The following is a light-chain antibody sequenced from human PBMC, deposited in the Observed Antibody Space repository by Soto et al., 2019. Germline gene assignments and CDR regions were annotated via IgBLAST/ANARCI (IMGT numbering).Light chain of an antibody. Sequence: DIQMTQSPSSLSASVGDRVTITCRASQSISSYLNWYQQKPGKAPKLLIYAASTLQSGVPSRFSGSGSGTDFTLTISSLQPEDFATYYCQESYSTPRWTFGQGSKADIK. CDR2: AAS. CDR3: QESYSTPRWT. J-gene: IGKJ1*01. V-gene: IGKV1-39*01. CDR1: QSISSY.